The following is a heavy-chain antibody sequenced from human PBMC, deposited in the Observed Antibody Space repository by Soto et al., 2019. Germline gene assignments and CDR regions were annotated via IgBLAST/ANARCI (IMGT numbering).Heavy chain of an antibody. V-gene: IGHV1-58*01. Sequence: GASVKVSCKASGFTFTSSAVQWVRQARGQRLEWIGWIVVGSGNTNYAQKFQERVTITRDMSTSTAYMELSSLRSEDTAVYYCAAAAYYYDSSGYYPPYYYYYGMDVWGQGTTVTVSS. D-gene: IGHD3-22*01. J-gene: IGHJ6*02. CDR3: AAAAYYYDSSGYYPPYYYYYGMDV. CDR1: GFTFTSSA. CDR2: IVVGSGNT.